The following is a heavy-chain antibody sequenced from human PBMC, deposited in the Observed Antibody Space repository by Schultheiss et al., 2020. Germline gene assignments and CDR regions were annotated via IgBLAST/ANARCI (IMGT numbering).Heavy chain of an antibody. Sequence: GASLKISCAASGFTFSSYSMNWVRQAPGKGLEWVSSISSSSSYIYYADSVKGRFTISRDNAKNSLYLQMNSLRAEDTAVYYCARDRGSSGWGSYYYYGMDVWGQGTTVTVSS. V-gene: IGHV3-21*01. J-gene: IGHJ6*02. CDR1: GFTFSSYS. CDR2: ISSSSSYI. D-gene: IGHD6-19*01. CDR3: ARDRGSSGWGSYYYYGMDV.